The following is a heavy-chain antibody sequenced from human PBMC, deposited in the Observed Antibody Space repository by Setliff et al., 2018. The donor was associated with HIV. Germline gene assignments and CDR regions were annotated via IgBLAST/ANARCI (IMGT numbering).Heavy chain of an antibody. CDR1: GYS. Sequence: SETLSLTCAVSGYSWSWIRQPPGKGLEWIGEIFHNGTIKYNPSLKSRVALSIDTSKSQISLTLTSLTTPDTAVYYCGRGPRIVGASWAVIDYWGQGKPVTVSS. CDR3: GRGPRIVGASWAVIDY. D-gene: IGHD1-26*01. J-gene: IGHJ4*02. V-gene: IGHV4-34*01. CDR2: IFHNGTI.